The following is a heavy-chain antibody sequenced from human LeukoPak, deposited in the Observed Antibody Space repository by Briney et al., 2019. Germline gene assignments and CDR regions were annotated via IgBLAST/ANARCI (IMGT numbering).Heavy chain of an antibody. CDR1: GYSISSGYY. CDR2: VYHSGST. Sequence: SETLSLTCAVSGYSISSGYYWGWIRQPPGKGLEWIGSVYHSGSTYYNPSLKSRVTISVDTSKNQFSLKLSSVTAADTAVYYCARHGNYYDTSQSDPWCQGTLVTVSS. V-gene: IGHV4-38-2*01. J-gene: IGHJ5*02. CDR3: ARHGNYYDTSQSDP. D-gene: IGHD3-22*01.